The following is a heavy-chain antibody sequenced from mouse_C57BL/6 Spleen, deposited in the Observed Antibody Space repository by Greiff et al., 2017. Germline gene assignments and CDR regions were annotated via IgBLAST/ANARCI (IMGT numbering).Heavy chain of an antibody. V-gene: IGHV5-16*01. CDR2: INYDGSST. D-gene: IGHD2-4*01. Sequence: EVMLVESEGGLVQPGSSMKLSCTASGFTFSDYYMAWVRQVPEKGLEWVANINYDGSSTYYLDSLKSRFIISRDNAKNILYLQMSSLKSEDTATYYCARDPDYEDWYFDVWGTGTTVTVSS. CDR3: ARDPDYEDWYFDV. J-gene: IGHJ1*03. CDR1: GFTFSDYY.